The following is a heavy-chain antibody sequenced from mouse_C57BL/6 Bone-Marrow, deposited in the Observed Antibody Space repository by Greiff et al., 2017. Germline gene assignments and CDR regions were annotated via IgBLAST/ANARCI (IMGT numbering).Heavy chain of an antibody. CDR3: ARENDWYYFDY. Sequence: VQLQQSGPELVKPGASVQISCKASGYTFTDYYMNWVKQSHGKSLEWIGDINPNNGGTSYNQKFKGKATLTVDKSSSTAYMELRSLTSEDSAVYYCARENDWYYFDYWGQGTTLTVSS. CDR1: GYTFTDYY. J-gene: IGHJ2*01. D-gene: IGHD2-12*01. CDR2: INPNNGGT. V-gene: IGHV1-26*01.